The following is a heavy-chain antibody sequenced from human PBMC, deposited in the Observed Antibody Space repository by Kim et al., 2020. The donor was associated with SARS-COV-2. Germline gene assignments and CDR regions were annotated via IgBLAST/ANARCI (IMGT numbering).Heavy chain of an antibody. J-gene: IGHJ1*01. CDR2: ISYDGSNK. Sequence: GGSLRLSCAASGFTFSSYGMHWVRQAPGKGLEWVAVISYDGSNKYYADSVKGRFTISRDNSKNTLYLQMNSLRAEDTAVYYCARVVIAAAGWEHAEYFQHWGQGTLVTVSS. CDR1: GFTFSSYG. D-gene: IGHD6-13*01. CDR3: ARVVIAAAGWEHAEYFQH. V-gene: IGHV3-33*05.